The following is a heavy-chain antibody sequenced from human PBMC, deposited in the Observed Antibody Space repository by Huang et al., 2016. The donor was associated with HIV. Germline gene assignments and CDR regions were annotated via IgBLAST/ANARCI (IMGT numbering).Heavy chain of an antibody. D-gene: IGHD6-13*01. CDR3: ARDLTGTRAAAAGIRGDAFDV. Sequence: QVQLVQSGAEVKKPGSSVKVSCKASGGTFGSYDISWVRQAPGQGLGWMGWLIPSFDTVNYAQKFQGRFMITADASTGTAYMELTSLRSEDTAVYYCARDLTGTRAAAAGIRGDAFDVWGQGTLVTVSS. V-gene: IGHV1-69*13. J-gene: IGHJ3*01. CDR1: GGTFGSYD. CDR2: LIPSFDTV.